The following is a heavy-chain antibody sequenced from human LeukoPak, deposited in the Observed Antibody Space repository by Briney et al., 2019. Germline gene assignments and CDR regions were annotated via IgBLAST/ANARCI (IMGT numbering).Heavy chain of an antibody. Sequence: SETLSLTCTVSGGSVSSSSYYWGWIRQPPGKGLEWIGEINHSGSTNYNPSLKSRVTISVDTSKNQFSLKLSSVTAADTAVYYCARVRSGSYHPIGYWGQGTLVTVSS. CDR1: GGSVSSSSYY. J-gene: IGHJ4*02. CDR2: INHSGST. D-gene: IGHD3-10*01. V-gene: IGHV4-39*07. CDR3: ARVRSGSYHPIGY.